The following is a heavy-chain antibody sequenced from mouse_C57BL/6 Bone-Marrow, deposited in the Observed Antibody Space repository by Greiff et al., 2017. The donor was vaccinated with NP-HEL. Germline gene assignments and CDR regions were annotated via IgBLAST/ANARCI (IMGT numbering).Heavy chain of an antibody. V-gene: IGHV1-69*01. CDR3: ALYYGSRTVYFDY. CDR2: IDPSDSYT. Sequence: QVQLQQPGAELVMPGASVKLSCKASGYTFTSYWMHWVKQRPGQGLEWIGEIDPSDSYTNYNQKFKGKSTLTVDKSSSPAYMQLSSLTSEDSAVYYCALYYGSRTVYFDYWGQGTTLTVSS. CDR1: GYTFTSYW. D-gene: IGHD1-1*01. J-gene: IGHJ2*01.